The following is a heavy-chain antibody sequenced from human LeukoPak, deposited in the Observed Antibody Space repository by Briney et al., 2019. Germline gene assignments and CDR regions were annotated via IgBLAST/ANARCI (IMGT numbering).Heavy chain of an antibody. Sequence: GGSLRLSCAASGFTFSSYAMSWVRQAPGKGLEWVSYIGGRGVNTYYADSVKGRFTIPRDNSKNMVYLQMNSLRADDTAIYYCGKDGGQYSSGPEFDPRGQGALVTVSS. D-gene: IGHD6-19*01. CDR1: GFTFSSYA. CDR2: IGGRGVNT. CDR3: GKDGGQYSSGPEFDP. V-gene: IGHV3-23*01. J-gene: IGHJ5*02.